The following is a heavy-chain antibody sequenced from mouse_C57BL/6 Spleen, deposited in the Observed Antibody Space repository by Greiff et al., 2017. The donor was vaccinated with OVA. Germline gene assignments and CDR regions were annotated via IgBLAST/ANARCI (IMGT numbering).Heavy chain of an antibody. Sequence: QVQLQQPGAELVRPGSSVKLSCKASGYTFTSYWMHWVKQRPIQGLEWIGNIDPSDSETHYNQKFKDKATLTVDKSSSTAYMQLSSLTSEDSAVYYCARRGSYYEHFDYWGQGTTLTVSS. CDR1: GYTFTSYW. D-gene: IGHD2-10*01. J-gene: IGHJ2*01. CDR2: IDPSDSET. CDR3: ARRGSYYEHFDY. V-gene: IGHV1-52*01.